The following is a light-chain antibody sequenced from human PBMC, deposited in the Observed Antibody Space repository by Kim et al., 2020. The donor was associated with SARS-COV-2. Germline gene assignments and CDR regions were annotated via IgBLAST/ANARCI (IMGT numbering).Light chain of an antibody. J-gene: IGKJ2*03. Sequence: DIVMTQSPDSLAVSLGERATLNCKSSQTVLYNSNNKNYLAWYQQKPGQAPKLLIYWASIRESGVSDRFSGSGSETDFTLTISSLQAEDVAVYYCQQYYSTPPSFGQGTKLVI. CDR2: WAS. CDR1: QTVLYNSNNKNY. V-gene: IGKV4-1*01. CDR3: QQYYSTPPS.